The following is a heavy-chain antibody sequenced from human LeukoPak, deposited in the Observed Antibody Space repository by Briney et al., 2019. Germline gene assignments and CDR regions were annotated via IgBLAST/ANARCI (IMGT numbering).Heavy chain of an antibody. CDR3: ARDREYSSGWVDY. CDR2: IIPILGIA. Sequence: SVKVSCKASGGTFSSYAISWVRQAPGQGLEWMGRIIPILGIANYAQKFQGRVTMTTDTSTSTAYMELRSLRSDDTAIYYCARDREYSSGWVDYWGQGTLVTVSS. CDR1: GGTFSSYA. V-gene: IGHV1-69*04. D-gene: IGHD6-19*01. J-gene: IGHJ4*02.